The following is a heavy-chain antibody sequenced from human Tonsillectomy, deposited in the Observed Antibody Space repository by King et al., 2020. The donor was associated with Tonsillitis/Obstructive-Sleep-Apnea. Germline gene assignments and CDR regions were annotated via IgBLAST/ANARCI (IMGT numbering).Heavy chain of an antibody. D-gene: IGHD6-6*01. Sequence: VQLVESGGGLVQPGRSLRLSCAASGFTFDDYAMHWVRQAPGKGLEWVSGISWNIGSIGYADSVKGRFTISRDNAKDSLYLQMNSLRAEDTALYYCAKDEEYSSSANFDYWGQGTLVTVSS. CDR2: ISWNIGSI. CDR3: AKDEEYSSSANFDY. V-gene: IGHV3-9*01. CDR1: GFTFDDYA. J-gene: IGHJ4*02.